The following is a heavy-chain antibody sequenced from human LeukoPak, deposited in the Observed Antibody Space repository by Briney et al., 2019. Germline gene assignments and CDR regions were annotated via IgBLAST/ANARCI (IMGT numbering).Heavy chain of an antibody. CDR1: GGPISSSSYY. CDR3: ARDFPTDSGYDAFDI. V-gene: IGHV4-39*07. CDR2: IYYSGST. J-gene: IGHJ3*02. Sequence: SETLSLTCTVSGGPISSSSYYWGWIRQPPGKGLEWIGSIYYSGSTYYNPSLKSRVTISVDTSKNQFSLKLSSVTAADTAVYYCARDFPTDSGYDAFDIWGQGTMVTVSS. D-gene: IGHD6-25*01.